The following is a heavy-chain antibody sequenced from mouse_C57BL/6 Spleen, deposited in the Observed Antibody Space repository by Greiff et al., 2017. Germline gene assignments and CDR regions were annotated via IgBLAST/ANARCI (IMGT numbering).Heavy chain of an antibody. CDR2: LSSGSSTI. CDR3: ARRLLRSYWYFDV. J-gene: IGHJ1*03. Sequence: EVQLQESGGGLVKPGGSLKLSCAASGFTFSDYGMHWVRQAPEKGLEWVAYLSSGSSTIYYADPVKGRFTISRDNAKNNLFLQMTSLRSEDTAMYYCARRLLRSYWYFDVWGTGTTVTVSS. V-gene: IGHV5-17*01. D-gene: IGHD1-1*01. CDR1: GFTFSDYG.